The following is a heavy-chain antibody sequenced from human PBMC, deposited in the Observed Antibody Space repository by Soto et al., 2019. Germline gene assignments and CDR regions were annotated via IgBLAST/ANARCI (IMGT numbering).Heavy chain of an antibody. J-gene: IGHJ4*02. CDR1: GINFNDYW. D-gene: IGHD2-8*01. CDR2: IKEDGSSK. V-gene: IGHV3-7*03. CDR3: ASEKWYVFHH. Sequence: PGGSLRRSCAASGINFNDYWMSCVRQSPGKGLEWVANIKEDGSSKYYVDSVKGRFTISRDNAKNSLYLQMNSLRAEDTALYYCASEKWYVFHHWGQGNPVTVSS.